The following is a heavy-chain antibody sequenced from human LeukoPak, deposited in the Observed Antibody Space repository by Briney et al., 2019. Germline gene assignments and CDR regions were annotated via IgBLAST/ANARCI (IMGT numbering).Heavy chain of an antibody. V-gene: IGHV4-39*01. D-gene: IGHD3/OR15-3a*01. CDR1: GGSIRSSSHF. J-gene: IGHJ3*01. CDR2: IYYSGST. CDR3: SSLWTGEFAFGL. Sequence: SETLSLTCTVSGGSIRSSSHFWARIRQPPGKGLEWIGNIYYSGSTYYNPSLKSRVTISVDTSENRFSLMLTSVTAADTAFYYCSSLWTGEFAFGLWGQGTLVSVSS.